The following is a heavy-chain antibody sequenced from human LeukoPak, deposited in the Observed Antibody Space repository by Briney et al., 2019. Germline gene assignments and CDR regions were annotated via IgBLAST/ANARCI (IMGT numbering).Heavy chain of an antibody. CDR3: ARGTGYSYGWTLFDY. Sequence: SETLSLTCAVYGGSFSGYYWSWIRQPPGKGLEWIGEINHSGSTNYNPSLKSRVTISVGTSKNQFSLKLSSVTAADTAVYYCARGTGYSYGWTLFDYWGQGTLVTVSS. D-gene: IGHD5-18*01. J-gene: IGHJ4*02. V-gene: IGHV4-34*01. CDR2: INHSGST. CDR1: GGSFSGYY.